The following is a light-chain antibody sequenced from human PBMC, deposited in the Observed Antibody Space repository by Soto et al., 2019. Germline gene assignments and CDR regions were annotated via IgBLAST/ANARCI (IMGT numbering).Light chain of an antibody. J-gene: IGLJ2*01. CDR2: EGS. CDR1: SSDVGSYNL. Sequence: QSALTQPASVSGSPGQSITISSTGTSSDVGSYNLVSWYQQHPGKAPKLMIYEGSKRPSGVSNRFSGSKSGNTASLTISGLQAEDEADYYCCSYASSRAVFGGGTKLTVL. V-gene: IGLV2-23*01. CDR3: CSYASSRAV.